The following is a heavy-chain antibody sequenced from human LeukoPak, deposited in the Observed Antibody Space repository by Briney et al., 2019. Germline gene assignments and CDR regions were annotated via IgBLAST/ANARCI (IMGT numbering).Heavy chain of an antibody. CDR1: GFTFSSHG. CDR2: INQDGSDK. V-gene: IGHV3-7*01. J-gene: IGHJ4*02. Sequence: GGTLRLSCAASGFTFSSHGINWVRQAPGKGLECVANINQDGSDKYYVDSVKGRFTISRDNTKNSLYLQMNSLRAEDTAVYYCVGGDYWGQGTLVTVSS. CDR3: VGGDY.